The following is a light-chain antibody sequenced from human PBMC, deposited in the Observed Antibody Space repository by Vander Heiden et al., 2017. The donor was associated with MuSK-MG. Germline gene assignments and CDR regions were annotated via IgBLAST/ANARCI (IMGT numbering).Light chain of an antibody. CDR1: QSISSY. CDR2: AAS. Sequence: TRITQSPSSLSASVGDRVTITCRASQSISSYLNWYQQKPGKAPKLLIYAASSLQSGVPSRFSGSGSGTDFTLTISSLQPEDFATYYCQQSYSTLFTFGPGTKVDIK. J-gene: IGKJ3*01. V-gene: IGKV1-39*01. CDR3: QQSYSTLFT.